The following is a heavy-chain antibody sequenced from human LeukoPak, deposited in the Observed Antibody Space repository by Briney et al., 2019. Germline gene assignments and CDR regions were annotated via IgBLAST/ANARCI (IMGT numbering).Heavy chain of an antibody. V-gene: IGHV1-2*02. Sequence: ASVKVSCKASGYTFTDYYMHWVRQAPGQGLEWVGWINPNSGGTNYAQKFQGRVTMTRDTSISTAYMELSRLRSDDTAVYYCARVVTIFGVVTLNWFDPWGQGTLVTVSS. J-gene: IGHJ5*02. D-gene: IGHD3-3*01. CDR3: ARVVTIFGVVTLNWFDP. CDR1: GYTFTDYY. CDR2: INPNSGGT.